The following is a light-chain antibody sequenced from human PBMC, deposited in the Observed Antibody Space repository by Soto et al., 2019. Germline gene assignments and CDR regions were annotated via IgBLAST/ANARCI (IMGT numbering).Light chain of an antibody. Sequence: QSALTQPASVSGSPGQSITISCTGTNRDIGIYNYVSWYQHHPGKAPKLMIYEVASRPSGVSDRFSGSKSGMTASLSISVLQTEDEAVYFCASYRSANTLVVFGTGTKVIVL. V-gene: IGLV2-14*01. CDR1: NRDIGIYNY. J-gene: IGLJ1*01. CDR2: EVA. CDR3: ASYRSANTLVV.